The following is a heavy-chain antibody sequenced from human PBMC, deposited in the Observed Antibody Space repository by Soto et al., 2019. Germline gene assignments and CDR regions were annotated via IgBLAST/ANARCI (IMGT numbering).Heavy chain of an antibody. V-gene: IGHV1-46*03. CDR2: INPSRGTT. CDR3: ARPLRGQQLGPGDY. CDR1: GYTFITYF. J-gene: IGHJ4*02. Sequence: ASVKVSCKASGYTFITYFMHWVRQAPGQGLEWMGVINPSRGTTTYAQKFQDRVTMTRDTSASTVYMELSSLRSEDTAMYYCARPLRGQQLGPGDYWGQGTLVTVSS. D-gene: IGHD6-13*01.